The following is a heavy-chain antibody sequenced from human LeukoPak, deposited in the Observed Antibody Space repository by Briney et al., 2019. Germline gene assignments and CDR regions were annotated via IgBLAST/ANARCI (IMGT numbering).Heavy chain of an antibody. D-gene: IGHD2-2*01. J-gene: IGHJ3*02. V-gene: IGHV3-30*02. CDR1: GFTFSSYG. CDR2: IRYEWSNK. Sequence: PGGSVRLFCAVWGFTFSSYGMQWVRQAPGEGREGVAFIRYEWSNKYYADSVKGRFTISRDNSKNTMYLQMNSLRAEDTAVYYCAKAGEYCSSTSCLIVGAFDIWGQGTMVTVSS. CDR3: AKAGEYCSSTSCLIVGAFDI.